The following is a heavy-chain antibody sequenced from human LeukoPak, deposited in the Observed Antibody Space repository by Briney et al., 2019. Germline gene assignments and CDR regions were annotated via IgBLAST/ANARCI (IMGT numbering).Heavy chain of an antibody. V-gene: IGHV4-59*01. CDR2: INYSGST. D-gene: IGHD3-10*01. CDR3: ARESGGSGSYVDY. CDR1: GGSISSYY. Sequence: SETLSLTCTVSGGSISSYYWSWIRQPPGKGLEWIGYINYSGSTNYNPSLKSRVTISVDTSKNQFSLKLSSVTAADAAVYYCARESGGSGSYVDYWGQGTLVTVSS. J-gene: IGHJ4*02.